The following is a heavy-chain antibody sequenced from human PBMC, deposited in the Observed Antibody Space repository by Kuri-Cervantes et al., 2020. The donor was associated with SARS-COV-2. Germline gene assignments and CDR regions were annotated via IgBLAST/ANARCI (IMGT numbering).Heavy chain of an antibody. V-gene: IGHV4-34*01. J-gene: IGHJ4*02. D-gene: IGHD6-19*01. CDR1: GGSFSGYY. CDR2: INHSGST. CDR3: ARQVAVAGHYYFDY. Sequence: SQTLSLTCAVYGGSFSGYYWSWIRQPPGKGLEWIGEINHSGSTNYNPSLKSRVTVSVDTSKNQFSLKLSSVTAADTAVYYCARQVAVAGHYYFDYWGQGTLVTVSS.